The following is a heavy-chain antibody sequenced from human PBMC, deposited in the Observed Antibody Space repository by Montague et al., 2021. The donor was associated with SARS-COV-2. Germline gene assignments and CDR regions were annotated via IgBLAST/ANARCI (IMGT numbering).Heavy chain of an antibody. CDR2: VMYNKGT. CDR1: GVSVTDYY. J-gene: IGHJ5*02. Sequence: SETLSLTCTVSGVSVTDYYWSWIRQPPGKGLEWVGDVMYNKGTNINPPLKTRVTISVDTSKNQFSLMLNSMTAAATAVYYCSREGRWNWFDPWGQGTLVIVSS. D-gene: IGHD5-24*01. CDR3: SREGRWNWFDP. V-gene: IGHV4-59*02.